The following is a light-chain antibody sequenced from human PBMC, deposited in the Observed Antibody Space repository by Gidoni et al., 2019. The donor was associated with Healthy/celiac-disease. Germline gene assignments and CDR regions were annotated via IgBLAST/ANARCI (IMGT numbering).Light chain of an antibody. V-gene: IGKV3-15*01. Sequence: EIVMTQSPATLSVSPGERATLSCRASQSVSSNFAWYQQKPGQAPRLLIYGASTRATGIPARFSGSGSGTEFTLTISSLQSEDFAVYYCQQYNNWPPENTFGQXTKLEIK. CDR2: GAS. CDR3: QQYNNWPPENT. J-gene: IGKJ2*01. CDR1: QSVSSN.